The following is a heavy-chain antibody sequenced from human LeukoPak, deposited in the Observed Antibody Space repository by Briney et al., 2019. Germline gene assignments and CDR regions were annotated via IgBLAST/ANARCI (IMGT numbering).Heavy chain of an antibody. J-gene: IGHJ3*02. D-gene: IGHD2/OR15-2a*01. Sequence: ASVKVSCKASGYTFTTCGINWVRQAPGQGLEWMRWINPYNGHTNYAQKLQGRVTMTTDTSTSTAYMELRSLRSDDTAVYYCARDRSMKPDTFDIWGQGTMVTVSS. V-gene: IGHV1-18*01. CDR3: ARDRSMKPDTFDI. CDR1: GYTFTTCG. CDR2: INPYNGHT.